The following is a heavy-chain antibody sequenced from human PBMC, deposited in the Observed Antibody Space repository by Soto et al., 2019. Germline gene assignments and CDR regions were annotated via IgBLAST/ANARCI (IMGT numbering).Heavy chain of an antibody. CDR2: ISGSGGST. CDR3: AKDRWELRRGLVPFDY. J-gene: IGHJ4*02. D-gene: IGHD1-26*01. V-gene: IGHV3-23*01. Sequence: EVQLLESGGGLVQPGGSLRLSCAASGFTFSSYAMSWVRQAPGKGLEWVSAISGSGGSTYYADSVKGRFTISRDNSKNTLYLQMNSLRAEDTAVYYCAKDRWELRRGLVPFDYWGQGTLVTVSS. CDR1: GFTFSSYA.